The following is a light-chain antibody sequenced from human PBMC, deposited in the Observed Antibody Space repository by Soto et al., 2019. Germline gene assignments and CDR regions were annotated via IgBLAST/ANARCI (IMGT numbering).Light chain of an antibody. CDR3: CSDAGRSTYV. CDR2: EVS. CDR1: VSYNF. V-gene: IGLV2-23*02. J-gene: IGLJ1*01. Sequence: QSALTQPASVSGSPGQSITISCTVVSYNFVSWYQQHPGKAPKVLIYEVSKRPSGVSDRFSGSKSGNTASLTISGLQAEDEADYYCCSDAGRSTYVFGTGTKVTVL.